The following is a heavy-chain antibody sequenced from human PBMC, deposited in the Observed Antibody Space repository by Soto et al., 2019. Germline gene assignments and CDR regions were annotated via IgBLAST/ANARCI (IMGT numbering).Heavy chain of an antibody. V-gene: IGHV3-9*01. CDR3: AKLEGTCDI. CDR1: GLSFDDYA. J-gene: IGHJ3*02. CDR2: ISWNSGNI. Sequence: EVQLVESGGGLVQPGRSLRLSCAASGLSFDDYAMHWVRQAPGKGLEWVSGISWNSGNIGYADSVKGRFTISRDNAKNSLYLQMNSLRAEDTALYYCAKLEGTCDIWGQGTMVTVSS.